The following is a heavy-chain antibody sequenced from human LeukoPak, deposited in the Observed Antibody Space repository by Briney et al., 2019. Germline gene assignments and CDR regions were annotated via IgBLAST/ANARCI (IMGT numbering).Heavy chain of an antibody. V-gene: IGHV3-23*01. CDR2: ISGSGGIYT. D-gene: IGHD3-16*01. CDR1: GFTFNTYA. CDR3: AKDSGSRGGSYFFDY. Sequence: GGSLRLSCAASGFTFNTYAMSWVRRAPGKGLEWVAAISGSGGIYTHYAESVKGRFTISRDDSKNTLYLQVDGLRAKDTARYYCAKDSGSRGGSYFFDYWGQGTLVTVSS. J-gene: IGHJ4*02.